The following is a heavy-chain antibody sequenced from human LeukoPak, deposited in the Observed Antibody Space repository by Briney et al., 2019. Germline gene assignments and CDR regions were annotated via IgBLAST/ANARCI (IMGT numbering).Heavy chain of an antibody. V-gene: IGHV4-39*01. CDR3: VSHRGFSYGYFDY. J-gene: IGHJ4*02. Sequence: KPTETLSLTCTVPGGSISSSSAYWGWIRQPPGKGLEWLEGIYYSMHTYYNQSLKSRVTISADTSKNQFSLTLGSVSATDTAVYYCVSHRGFSYGYFDYWGQGTLVTVSS. CDR2: IYYSMHT. CDR1: GGSISSSSAY. D-gene: IGHD5-18*01.